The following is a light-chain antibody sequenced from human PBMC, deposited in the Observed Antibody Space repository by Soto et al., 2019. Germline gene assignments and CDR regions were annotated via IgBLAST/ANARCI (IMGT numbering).Light chain of an antibody. J-gene: IGKJ1*01. CDR3: HLRSNWWT. V-gene: IGKV3-11*01. CDR2: DTS. CDR1: QSVSGS. Sequence: EIVLTQSPATLSLFPGERATLSCRASQSVSGSLAWYQQKPGQAPRVVIYDTSTRATGIPARFSGSGSGTDFTLTTSSLEPEDFAVYYCHLRSNWWTFGQGTKVEIK.